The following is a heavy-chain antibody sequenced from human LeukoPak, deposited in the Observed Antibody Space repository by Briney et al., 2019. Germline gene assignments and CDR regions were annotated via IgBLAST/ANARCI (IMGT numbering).Heavy chain of an antibody. CDR3: ASRATYDSSGYD. CDR1: GGSFSGYY. J-gene: IGHJ4*02. V-gene: IGHV4-34*01. D-gene: IGHD3-22*01. CDR2: IYYSGST. Sequence: SETLSLTCAVYGGSFSGYYWSWIRQPPGKGLEWIGSIYYSGSTYYNPSLKSRVTISLDTSKNQFSLNLTSVTAADTAVYYCASRATYDSSGYDWGQGTLVTVSS.